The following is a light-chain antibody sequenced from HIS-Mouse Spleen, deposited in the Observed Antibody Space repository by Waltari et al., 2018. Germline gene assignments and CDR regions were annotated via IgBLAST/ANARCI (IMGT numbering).Light chain of an antibody. V-gene: IGLV3-21*03. Sequence: SYVLTQPPSVSVAPGKTARITCGGNNIGSKSVHWYQQKPGQAPVLVVLDDRDRPSGIPGRFSGANSGNTATLIISRIEAGDEADYYCQVWDSSSDHVVFGGGTKLTVL. CDR1: NIGSKS. J-gene: IGLJ2*01. CDR2: DDR. CDR3: QVWDSSSDHVV.